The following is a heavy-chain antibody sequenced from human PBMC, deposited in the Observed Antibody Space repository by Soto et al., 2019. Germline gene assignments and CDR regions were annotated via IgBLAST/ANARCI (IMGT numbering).Heavy chain of an antibody. V-gene: IGHV4-30-2*01. D-gene: IGHD5-18*01. CDR3: AGSSWIQLWFADY. J-gene: IGHJ4*02. CDR2: IYHSGST. Sequence: PSETLSLTCAVSGGSISSGGYSWSWIRQPPGRGLEWIGYIYHSGSTYYKPSLKSRVTISVDRSKNQFSLKLSSVTAADTAVYYCAGSSWIQLWFADYWGQGTLVTVSS. CDR1: GGSISSGGYS.